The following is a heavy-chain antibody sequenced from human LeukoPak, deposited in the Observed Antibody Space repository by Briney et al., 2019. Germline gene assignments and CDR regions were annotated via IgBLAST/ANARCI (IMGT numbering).Heavy chain of an antibody. CDR2: INHGGRT. V-gene: IGHV4-34*01. CDR3: AXGSQXYYESSGYXSHDY. J-gene: IGHJ4*02. D-gene: IGHD3-22*01. Sequence: SETLSLTCAVSGGSFSGHYWSWIRQPPGKGLEWIGEINHGGRTNYSPSLKSRVTISVDTSKNQFSLKLSSVTAADTAVYYCAXGSQXYYESSGYXSHDYWGQGTLVTVSS. CDR1: GGSFSGHY.